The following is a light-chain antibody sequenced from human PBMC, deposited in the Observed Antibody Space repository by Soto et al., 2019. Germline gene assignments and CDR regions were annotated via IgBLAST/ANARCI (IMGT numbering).Light chain of an antibody. CDR1: QTISSW. V-gene: IGKV1-5*03. Sequence: EIPMTQYPSTLSGSVGDRVTITCRASQTISSWFAWYQQKPGKAPKLLIYKASTLKSGVPSRFSGSGSGTEFTLTISSLQPEDFATYYCQHFKSFPITFGQRTRLEV. CDR3: QHFKSFPIT. CDR2: KAS. J-gene: IGKJ5*01.